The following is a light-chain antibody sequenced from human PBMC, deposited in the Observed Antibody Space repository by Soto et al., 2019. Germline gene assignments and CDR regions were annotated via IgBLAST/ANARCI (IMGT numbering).Light chain of an antibody. CDR3: QQYYNFPWT. J-gene: IGKJ1*01. CDR2: WAS. CDR1: QNILSSSNSKNL. Sequence: DIVMTQSPDSLALSLGERATINCKSSQNILSSSNSKNLLAWYQHKPGQPPRLLIYWASTRESGVPDRFSGSGSGTDFTLTISSLQAEEVAVYYCQQYYNFPWTFGQLTKVDIK. V-gene: IGKV4-1*01.